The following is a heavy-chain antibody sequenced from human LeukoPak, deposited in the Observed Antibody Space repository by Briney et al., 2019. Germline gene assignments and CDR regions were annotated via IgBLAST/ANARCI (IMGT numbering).Heavy chain of an antibody. CDR2: ICCNCVCT. J-gene: IGHJ4*02. V-gene: IGHV3-20*04. D-gene: IGHD2-2*01. Sequence: GGVLRLSCAASGFTFYDYGMSWVRQAPGKGLEWVSGICCNCVCTGYADSVKGRFTISRDNAKNSLFLQMNSLRAEDTALYYCARGYCVSTSCYYIFDYWGQGTLVSVSS. CDR1: GFTFYDYG. CDR3: ARGYCVSTSCYYIFDY.